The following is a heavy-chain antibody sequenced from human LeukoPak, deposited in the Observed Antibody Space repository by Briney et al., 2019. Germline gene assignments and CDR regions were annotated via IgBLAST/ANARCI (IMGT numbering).Heavy chain of an antibody. Sequence: SETLSLTCTVSGGSISSSSYYWGWIRQPPGKGLEWIGYSSYSGSTSYNPSLNSRVTISVDTSKNQFSLRLSSVTAADTAVYYCGRDCVSGIDYWGQGTLVTVSS. V-gene: IGHV4-30-4*08. D-gene: IGHD2-21*01. CDR3: GRDCVSGIDY. J-gene: IGHJ4*02. CDR1: GGSISSSSYY. CDR2: SSYSGST.